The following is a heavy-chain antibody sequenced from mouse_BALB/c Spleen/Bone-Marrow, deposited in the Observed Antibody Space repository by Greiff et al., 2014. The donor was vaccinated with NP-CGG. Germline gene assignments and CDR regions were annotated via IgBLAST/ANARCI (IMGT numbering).Heavy chain of an antibody. D-gene: IGHD2-4*01. CDR3: ARAHYDYVLFDY. Sequence: QVQLQQSGPGLVSPSPNLSITCTVSGFSLTTYGVHWVRQPPGKGLEWLGVIWAGGSTNYNSALMSRLSISKDNSKSQVFLKMNSLQTDDTAMYYCARAHYDYVLFDYWGQGTTLTVSS. CDR1: GFSLTTYG. J-gene: IGHJ2*01. V-gene: IGHV2-9*02. CDR2: IWAGGST.